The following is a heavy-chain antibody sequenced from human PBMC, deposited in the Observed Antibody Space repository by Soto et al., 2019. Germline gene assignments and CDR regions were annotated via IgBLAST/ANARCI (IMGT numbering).Heavy chain of an antibody. CDR3: AAGVRGVTHQAFDI. J-gene: IGHJ3*02. Sequence: QVQLQESGPGLVKPSETLSLTCTVSGGSISSYYWSWIRQPAGKGLEWIGRIYTSGSTNYNPSLKSRVTMSVDTSNNQFSLKLSSVTAADTAVYYCAAGVRGVTHQAFDIWGQGTMVTVSS. D-gene: IGHD3-10*01. CDR2: IYTSGST. V-gene: IGHV4-4*07. CDR1: GGSISSYY.